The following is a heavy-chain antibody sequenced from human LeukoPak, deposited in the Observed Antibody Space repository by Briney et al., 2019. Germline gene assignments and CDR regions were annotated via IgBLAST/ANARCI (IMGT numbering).Heavy chain of an antibody. CDR2: IYSGGST. CDR3: ARDLNVGGWGNWFDP. J-gene: IGHJ5*02. Sequence: GGSLRLSCAASGFTVSSNYMSWVRQAPGKGLEWVSVIYSGGSTYYADSVKGRFTISRDNSKNTLYLQMNSLRAEDTAVYYCARDLNVGGWGNWFDPWGQGTLVTVSS. CDR1: GFTVSSNY. V-gene: IGHV3-66*01. D-gene: IGHD6-19*01.